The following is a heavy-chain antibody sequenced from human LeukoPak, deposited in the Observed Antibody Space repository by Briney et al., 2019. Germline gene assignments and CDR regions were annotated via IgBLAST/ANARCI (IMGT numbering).Heavy chain of an antibody. J-gene: IGHJ6*02. CDR2: IYYSGST. D-gene: IGHD3-22*01. Sequence: PSETLSLTCTVSGGSISSYYWSWIRQPPGKGLERIGYIYYSGSTNYNPSLKSRVTISVDTSKNQFSLKLSSVTAADTAVYYCAGDLHYYDSSGHRYYYYYGMDVWGQGTTVTVSS. CDR3: AGDLHYYDSSGHRYYYYYGMDV. CDR1: GGSISSYY. V-gene: IGHV4-59*01.